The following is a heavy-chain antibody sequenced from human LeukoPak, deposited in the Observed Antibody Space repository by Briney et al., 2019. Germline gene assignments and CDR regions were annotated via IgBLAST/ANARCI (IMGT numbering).Heavy chain of an antibody. CDR1: GFTFTDTY. CDR2: ISPSGTDI. Sequence: GGSLRLSCAVSGFTFTDTYMTWIRQAPGKGLESLSYISPSGTDISYADSVKGRFTISRDNAKNSLYLQMNSLRAEDTAVYYCARHYYDSLDDAFDIWGQGTMVTVSS. CDR3: ARHYYDSLDDAFDI. J-gene: IGHJ3*02. V-gene: IGHV3-11*01. D-gene: IGHD3-22*01.